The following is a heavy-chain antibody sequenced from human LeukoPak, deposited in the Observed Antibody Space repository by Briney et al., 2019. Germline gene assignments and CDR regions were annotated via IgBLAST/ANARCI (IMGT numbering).Heavy chain of an antibody. V-gene: IGHV3-9*01. D-gene: IGHD3-22*01. CDR2: ISWNSGSI. CDR1: GFTFDDYA. Sequence: GGSLRLSCAASGFTFDDYAMHWVRQAPGKGLEWVSGISWNSGSIGYADSVKGRFTISGDNAKNSLYLQMNSLRAEDTALYYCAKGGYDSSGYYGYFDYWGQGTLVTVSS. J-gene: IGHJ4*02. CDR3: AKGGYDSSGYYGYFDY.